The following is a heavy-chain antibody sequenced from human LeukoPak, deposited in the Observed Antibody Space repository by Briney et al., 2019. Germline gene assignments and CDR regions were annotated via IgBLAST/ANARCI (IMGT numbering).Heavy chain of an antibody. CDR1: GFTFSSYA. CDR3: AKANVKYCSGGSCFDAFDI. V-gene: IGHV3-23*01. CDR2: ICHSGGTT. J-gene: IGHJ3*02. D-gene: IGHD2-15*01. Sequence: GGSLRLSCAASGFTFSSYAMSWVRQAPGKGPEWVSAICHSGGTTYYADSVKGRFTITRDNSKNTLYLQMNSLRAEDTAVYYCAKANVKYCSGGSCFDAFDIWGQGTMVTVSS.